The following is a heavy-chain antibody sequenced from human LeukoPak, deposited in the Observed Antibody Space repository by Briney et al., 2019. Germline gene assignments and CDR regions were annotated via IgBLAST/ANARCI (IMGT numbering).Heavy chain of an antibody. CDR1: GFTFSSYS. D-gene: IGHD3-22*01. Sequence: GGSLRLSCAASGFTFSSYSMNWVRQAPGKGLEWVSYISSSCSTIYYADSVKGRFTISRDNAKNSLYLQMNSLRAEDTAVYYCARWAPYYDSSGYYYYYGMDVWGQGTTVTVSS. J-gene: IGHJ6*02. CDR3: ARWAPYYDSSGYYYYYGMDV. CDR2: ISSSCSTI. V-gene: IGHV3-48*01.